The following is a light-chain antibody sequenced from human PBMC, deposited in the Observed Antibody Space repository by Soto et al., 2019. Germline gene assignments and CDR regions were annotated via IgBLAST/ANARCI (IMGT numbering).Light chain of an antibody. CDR1: SSNIGAGYD. V-gene: IGLV1-40*01. Sequence: QSVLTQPPSVSGAPGQRVTISCTGSSSNIGAGYDVHWYQQVPGTAPKLLIYGNINRPSGVPDRFSGSKSGTSASLAITGLQADDEADDYCQSYDSRLTVVFGGGTKVTVL. J-gene: IGLJ2*01. CDR3: QSYDSRLTVV. CDR2: GNI.